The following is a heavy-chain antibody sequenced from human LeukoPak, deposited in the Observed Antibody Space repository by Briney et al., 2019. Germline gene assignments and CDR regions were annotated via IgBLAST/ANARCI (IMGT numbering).Heavy chain of an antibody. V-gene: IGHV4-59*01. CDR1: GGSISSYY. CDR2: IYYSGST. CDR3: ARAGRDGYQLDY. D-gene: IGHD5-24*01. Sequence: SETLSLTCTVSGGSISSYYWSWIRQPPGKGLEWIGYIYYSGSTNYNPSLKSRVTISVDTSKNQFSLKLSSVTAADTAVYYCARAGRDGYQLDYWGQGTLVTASS. J-gene: IGHJ4*02.